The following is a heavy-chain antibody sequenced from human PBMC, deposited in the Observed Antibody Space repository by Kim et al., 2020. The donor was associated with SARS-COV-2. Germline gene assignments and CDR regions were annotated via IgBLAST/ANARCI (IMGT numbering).Heavy chain of an antibody. Sequence: LKSRVTISVDTSKNQFSLKLSSVTAADTAVYYCARRLRRGYSYGHREFDYWGQGTLVTVSS. V-gene: IGHV4-59*01. CDR3: ARRLRRGYSYGHREFDY. J-gene: IGHJ4*02. D-gene: IGHD5-18*01.